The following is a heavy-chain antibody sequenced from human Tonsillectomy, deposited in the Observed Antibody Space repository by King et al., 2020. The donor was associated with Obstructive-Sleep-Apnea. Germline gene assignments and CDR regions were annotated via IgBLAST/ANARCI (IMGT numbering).Heavy chain of an antibody. CDR1: GFTFGDYA. CDR3: SRDGSYGSGSLTNWFDP. J-gene: IGHJ5*02. CDR2: VRSKPYGGTT. D-gene: IGHD3-10*01. V-gene: IGHV3-49*03. Sequence: VQLVESGGGLVQPGRSLRLSCIGSGFTFGDYAMSWFRQAPGKGLEWVGFVRSKPYGGTTDYAAVVKGRLAISRDDSKIIAYLQMDSLKTEDTALYYCSRDGSYGSGSLTNWFDPWGQGTLVTVS.